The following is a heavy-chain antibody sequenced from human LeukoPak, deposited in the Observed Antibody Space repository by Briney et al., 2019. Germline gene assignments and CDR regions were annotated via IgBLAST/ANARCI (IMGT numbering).Heavy chain of an antibody. CDR2: ISAYNGNT. CDR1: GYTFTSYG. D-gene: IGHD6-13*01. J-gene: IGHJ6*02. Sequence: ASVKVSCKASGYTFTSYGVSWVRQAPGQGLEWMGWISAYNGNTNYAQKLQGRVTMTTDTSTSTAYMELRSLRSDGTAVYYCASPRIAAAGIYGMDVWGQGTTVTVSS. CDR3: ASPRIAAAGIYGMDV. V-gene: IGHV1-18*01.